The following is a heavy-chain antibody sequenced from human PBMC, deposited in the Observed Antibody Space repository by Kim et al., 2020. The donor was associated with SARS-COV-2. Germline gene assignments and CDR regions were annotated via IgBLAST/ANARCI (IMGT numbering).Heavy chain of an antibody. CDR3: ARGFNEYGDRGDY. V-gene: IGHV4-31*03. Sequence: SETLSLTCTVSGGSITSGSSYWSWIRQHPGKGLEWVGYIFSTGSIYYNPSLKTRVTISRDTSKNRFSLRLTSVTAADTAMYYCARGFNEYGDRGDYWGQ. D-gene: IGHD4-17*01. J-gene: IGHJ4*02. CDR1: GGSITSGSSY. CDR2: IFSTGSI.